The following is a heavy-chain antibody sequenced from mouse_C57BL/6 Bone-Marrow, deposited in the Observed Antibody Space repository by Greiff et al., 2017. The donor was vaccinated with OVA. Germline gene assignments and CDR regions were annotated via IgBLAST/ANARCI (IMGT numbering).Heavy chain of an antibody. Sequence: EVKLEESGGGLVKPGGSLKLSCAASGFTFSDYGMHWVRQAPEKGLEWVAYISSGSSTIYYADTVKGRFTISRDNAKNTLFLQMTSLRSEDTAMYYCEREDWDAYFDYWGQGTTLTVSS. CDR2: ISSGSSTI. D-gene: IGHD4-1*01. CDR3: EREDWDAYFDY. J-gene: IGHJ2*01. CDR1: GFTFSDYG. V-gene: IGHV5-17*01.